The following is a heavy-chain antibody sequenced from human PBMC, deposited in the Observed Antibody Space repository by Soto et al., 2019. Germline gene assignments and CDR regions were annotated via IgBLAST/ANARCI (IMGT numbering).Heavy chain of an antibody. CDR1: GDSVISNWW. Sequence: QLQLQESGPGLVKPSGTLSLTCAVSGDSVISNWWWGWVRQSPGKGVEWIADMLHSGNTNYSPSLEXRVTFSVDKSKTQFSLKMTSMTAANTAVYFCVRRPGWYKIGSWGQGILVAVSS. CDR3: VRRPGWYKIGS. CDR2: MLHSGNT. D-gene: IGHD6-19*01. J-gene: IGHJ4*02. V-gene: IGHV4-4*02.